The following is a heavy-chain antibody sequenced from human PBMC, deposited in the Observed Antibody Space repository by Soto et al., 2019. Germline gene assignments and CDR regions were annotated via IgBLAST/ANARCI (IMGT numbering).Heavy chain of an antibody. CDR2: IYYSGST. Sequence: SETLSLTCTVSGGSISSYYWSWIRHPPGKGLEWIGYIYYSGSTNYNPSLKSRVTISVDTSKNQFSLKLSSVTAADTAVYYCAIYDSSGSRGFQHWGQGTLVTVSS. V-gene: IGHV4-59*12. CDR3: AIYDSSGSRGFQH. J-gene: IGHJ1*01. D-gene: IGHD3-22*01. CDR1: GGSISSYY.